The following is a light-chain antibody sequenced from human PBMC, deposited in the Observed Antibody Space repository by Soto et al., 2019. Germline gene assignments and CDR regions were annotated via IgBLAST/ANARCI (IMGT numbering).Light chain of an antibody. CDR3: QQYGSSPRT. CDR2: GAS. J-gene: IGKJ1*01. Sequence: EIVLTQSPGTLSLSPGERATLSCRASQSVSNSYLAWYQQKPGQAPRLLIYGASSRATGIPDRFSGSGSGTDFTLTISRLEPADFAVYYCQQYGSSPRTFGQGTKVEVK. V-gene: IGKV3-20*01. CDR1: QSVSNSY.